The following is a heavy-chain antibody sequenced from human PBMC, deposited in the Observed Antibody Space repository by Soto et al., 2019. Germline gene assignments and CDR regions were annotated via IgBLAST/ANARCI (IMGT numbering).Heavy chain of an antibody. D-gene: IGHD6-13*01. CDR3: ARARSSSWTVTRNYFDY. CDR2: IYHSGST. J-gene: IGHJ4*02. V-gene: IGHV4-38-2*01. Sequence: KPSETLSLTCAVSGYSISSVYYWGWIRQPPGKGLEWIGSIYHSGSTYYNPSLKSRVTISVDTSKNQFSLKLSSVTAADTAVYYCARARSSSWTVTRNYFDYWGQGTLVTVSS. CDR1: GYSISSVYY.